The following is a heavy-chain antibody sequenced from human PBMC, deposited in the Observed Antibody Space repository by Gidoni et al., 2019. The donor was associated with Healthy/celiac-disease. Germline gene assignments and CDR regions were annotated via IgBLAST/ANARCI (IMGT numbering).Heavy chain of an antibody. D-gene: IGHD5-12*01. V-gene: IGHV4-59*01. CDR1: GGSISSYY. CDR3: ARFRRDGYNLAASYYYYYGMDV. J-gene: IGHJ6*02. CDR2: IYYSGST. Sequence: QVQLQESGPGLVKPSETLSLTCTVSGGSISSYYWSWIRQPPGKGLEWIGYIYYSGSTNYNPSLKSRVTISVDTSKNQFSLKLSSVTAADTAVYYCARFRRDGYNLAASYYYYYGMDVWGQGTTVTVSS.